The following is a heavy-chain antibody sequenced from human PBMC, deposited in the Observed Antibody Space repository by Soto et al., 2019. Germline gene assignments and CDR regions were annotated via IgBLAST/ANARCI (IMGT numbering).Heavy chain of an antibody. V-gene: IGHV3-74*01. Sequence: EVQLVESGGGLVQPGGSLRLSCAASGFTFSSYWMYWVRQAPGKGLEWVSHMNNDGSYIIYAESVKGRFTFSRDNAQNTLDLQMNSLRAEDTAVYYCVRGGYMHACDIWGQGTMVTVSS. CDR2: MNNDGSYI. J-gene: IGHJ3*02. D-gene: IGHD6-13*01. CDR1: GFTFSSYW. CDR3: VRGGYMHACDI.